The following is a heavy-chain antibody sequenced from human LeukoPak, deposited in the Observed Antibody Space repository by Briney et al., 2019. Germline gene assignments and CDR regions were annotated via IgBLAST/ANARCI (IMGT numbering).Heavy chain of an antibody. V-gene: IGHV4-39*07. CDR2: IYHSGST. CDR3: ARDGSNFIERVHWFDP. CDR1: GGSISSTSDY. D-gene: IGHD3-10*01. Sequence: SETLSLTCSVSGGSISSTSDYWGWIRQPPGKGLEWIGEIYHSGSTNYNPSLKSRVTISVDKSKNQFSLKLSSVTAADTAVYYCARDGSNFIERVHWFDPWGQGTLVTVSS. J-gene: IGHJ5*02.